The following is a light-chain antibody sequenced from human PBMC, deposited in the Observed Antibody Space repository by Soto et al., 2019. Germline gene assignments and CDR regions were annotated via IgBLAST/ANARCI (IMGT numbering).Light chain of an antibody. J-gene: IGLJ1*01. CDR3: SSYTSSSTRV. CDR1: SSDVGGYNY. CDR2: DVS. Sequence: QSALTQPASVSGSPGQSITISCTGTSSDVGGYNYVSWYQQHPGKAPKLMIYDVSNRPSGVSNRFSGSKSGNTASLTISGLQADDEADYYCSSYTSSSTRVFGTGTKLPS. V-gene: IGLV2-14*01.